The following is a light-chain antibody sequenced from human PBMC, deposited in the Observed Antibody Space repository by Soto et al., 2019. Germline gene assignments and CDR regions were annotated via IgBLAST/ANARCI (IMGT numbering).Light chain of an antibody. CDR2: AAS. CDR3: QKYNSAPPT. V-gene: IGKV1-27*01. J-gene: IGKJ5*01. Sequence: DIQMTQSPSSLSASVGDRVTITCRASQGIGNYLAWYQQKPGKVPKLLIYAASTLQSEVPSRCSGSGSGTDYTLTISSLQPEDVATYYCQKYNSAPPTFGQGTRLEIK. CDR1: QGIGNY.